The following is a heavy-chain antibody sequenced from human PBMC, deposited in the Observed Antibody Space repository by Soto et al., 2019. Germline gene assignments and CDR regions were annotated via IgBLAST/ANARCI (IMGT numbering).Heavy chain of an antibody. Sequence: QVQLVQSGAEVKKPGSSVKVSCKASGGTFSSYAISWVRQAPGQGREWMGGIIPIFGTANYAQKFQGRVTITADKSTSTAYMELSSLRSEDTAVYYCAREDYDILTGYHLPYYYYGMDVWGQGTTVTVSS. V-gene: IGHV1-69*06. CDR3: AREDYDILTGYHLPYYYYGMDV. J-gene: IGHJ6*02. CDR2: IIPIFGTA. D-gene: IGHD3-9*01. CDR1: GGTFSSYA.